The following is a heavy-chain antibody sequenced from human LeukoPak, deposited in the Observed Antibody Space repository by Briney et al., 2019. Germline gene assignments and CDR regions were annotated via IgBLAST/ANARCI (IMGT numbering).Heavy chain of an antibody. D-gene: IGHD6-13*01. J-gene: IGHJ4*02. CDR2: ISPDSRYI. V-gene: IGHV3-21*01. CDR3: APFSAVTHYYFDY. CDR1: GFTFSSHS. Sequence: GGSLRLSCAASGFTFSSHSLMCVRQAPGEGGEGVSSISPDSRYIYYADSLNGLFTISRDNPENSLFLQINSLGAEDTAVYYCAPFSAVTHYYFDYWGQGTLVTVSS.